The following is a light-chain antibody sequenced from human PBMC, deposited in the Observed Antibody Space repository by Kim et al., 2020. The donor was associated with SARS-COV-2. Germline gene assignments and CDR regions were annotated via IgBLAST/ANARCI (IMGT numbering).Light chain of an antibody. CDR3: QAWDSTTVV. CDR1: DLGNKY. CDR2: EDT. V-gene: IGLV3-1*01. J-gene: IGLJ2*01. Sequence: GSPGQTATITCSGHDLGNKYVSWYQQKPGQSPVLVINEDTKRPSGIPERFSGSNSGNTATLTIGGTQAMDEADYYCQAWDSTTVVFGGGTQLTVL.